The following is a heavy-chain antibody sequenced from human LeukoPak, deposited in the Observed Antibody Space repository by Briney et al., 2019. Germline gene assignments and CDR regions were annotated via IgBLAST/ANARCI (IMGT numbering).Heavy chain of an antibody. D-gene: IGHD1-7*01. CDR2: ISSSSSYI. V-gene: IGHV3-21*01. J-gene: IGHJ5*02. CDR3: ASNWNYLGSDP. CDR1: GGSISSYY. Sequence: ETLSLTCTVSGGSISSYYWSWIRQPPGKGLEWVSSISSSSSYIYYADSVKGRFTISRDNVKNSLYLQMNSLRAEDTAVYYCASNWNYLGSDPWGQGTLVTVSS.